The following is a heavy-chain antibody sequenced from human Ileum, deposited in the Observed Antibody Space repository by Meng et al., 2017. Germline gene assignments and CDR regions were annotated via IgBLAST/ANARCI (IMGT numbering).Heavy chain of an antibody. CDR3: ARDHDGINWFYY. Sequence: SETLSLTCTVSGDSITRSRYYWGWVRQPPGKGLEWIGSMSYDGTTYFNPSLQSRVTISIDTSKKQLSLKLSSVTAADSALYYCARDHDGINWFYYWGQGTLVTVSS. D-gene: IGHD5-24*01. V-gene: IGHV4-39*07. CDR1: GDSITRSRYY. CDR2: MSYDGTT. J-gene: IGHJ5*01.